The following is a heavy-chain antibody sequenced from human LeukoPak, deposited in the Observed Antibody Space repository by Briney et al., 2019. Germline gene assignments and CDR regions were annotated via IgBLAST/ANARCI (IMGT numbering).Heavy chain of an antibody. D-gene: IGHD3-10*01. J-gene: IGHJ4*02. CDR2: ISWNSGSI. CDR1: GFTFDDYA. V-gene: IGHV3-9*01. Sequence: GGSLRLSCAASGFTFDDYAMHWVRQAPGKGLEWVSGISWNSGSIGYAGSVKGRFTISRDNAKNSLYLQMNSLRAEDTAVYYCAKGVVVRGVIITPDFDYWGQGTLVTVSS. CDR3: AKGVVVRGVIITPDFDY.